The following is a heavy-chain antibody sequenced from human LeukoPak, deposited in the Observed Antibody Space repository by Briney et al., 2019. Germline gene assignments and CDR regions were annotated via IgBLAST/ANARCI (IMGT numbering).Heavy chain of an antibody. D-gene: IGHD3-22*01. CDR3: ARDEYYYDGSSYHYYFDY. V-gene: IGHV3-64*04. CDR2: ISSNGGST. Sequence: GGSLRLSCAASGFTFSDPYMSWIRQAPGKGLEYVSTISSNGGSTYYADSVKGRFTISRDNSKNTLYLQMNSLRAEDTAVYFCARDEYYYDGSSYHYYFDYWGQGTLVTVSS. J-gene: IGHJ4*02. CDR1: GFTFSDPY.